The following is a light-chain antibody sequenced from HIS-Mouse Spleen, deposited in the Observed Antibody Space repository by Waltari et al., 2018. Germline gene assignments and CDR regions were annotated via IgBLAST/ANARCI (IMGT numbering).Light chain of an antibody. Sequence: DIQLTQSPSFLSASVGDISTITCRASQGISSYLAWYQQKPGKAPKLLIYAASTLQSGVPSRFSGSGSGTEFSLTISSLQPEDFATYYCQQLNSYPPTFGQGTKVEIK. CDR3: QQLNSYPPT. CDR2: AAS. J-gene: IGKJ1*01. CDR1: QGISSY. V-gene: IGKV1-9*01.